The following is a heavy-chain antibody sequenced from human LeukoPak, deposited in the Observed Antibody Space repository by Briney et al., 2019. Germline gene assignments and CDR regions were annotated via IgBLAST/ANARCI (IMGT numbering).Heavy chain of an antibody. D-gene: IGHD1-26*01. CDR3: ARMGCGSYPNYFDY. V-gene: IGHV2-70*11. CDR2: IDWDEDK. Sequence: ASGPALVKPTQTLTLTCTFSGFSLTTSGMCVSWIRQPPGKALEWLARIDWDEDKYYSTSLKTRLTISKDTSKNQVVLTMTSMDRVDTATYFCARMGCGSYPNYFDYWGQGTLVTVSS. CDR1: GFSLTTSGMC. J-gene: IGHJ4*02.